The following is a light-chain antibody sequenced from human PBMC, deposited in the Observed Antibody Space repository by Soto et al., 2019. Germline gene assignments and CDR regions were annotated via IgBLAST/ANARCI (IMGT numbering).Light chain of an antibody. CDR1: QSVSSN. Sequence: EIMMTHSPATLSVSPGERATLSCRASQSVSSNLAWYQQKPGQTPRLLIYGASTTATGIPARFSGSGSGTDFTLTISSLQSEDFAVYYCQQYNNWPPITFGQGTKVDIK. CDR2: GAS. CDR3: QQYNNWPPIT. J-gene: IGKJ1*01. V-gene: IGKV3-15*01.